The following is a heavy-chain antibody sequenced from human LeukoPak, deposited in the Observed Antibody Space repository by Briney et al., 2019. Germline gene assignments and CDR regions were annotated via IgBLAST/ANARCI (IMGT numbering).Heavy chain of an antibody. CDR3: ARRVAGSYHDAFDI. CDR2: INTDTGNP. J-gene: IGHJ3*02. CDR1: GYTFTNYT. Sequence: ASVKVSCKASGYTFTNYTLNWVRQAPGQGLEWMGWINTDTGNPTYAQGFIGRFVFSLDTSVTTAYLQISSLKAEDTAVYFCARRVAGSYHDAFDIWGQGTMVTVSS. D-gene: IGHD1-26*01. V-gene: IGHV7-4-1*02.